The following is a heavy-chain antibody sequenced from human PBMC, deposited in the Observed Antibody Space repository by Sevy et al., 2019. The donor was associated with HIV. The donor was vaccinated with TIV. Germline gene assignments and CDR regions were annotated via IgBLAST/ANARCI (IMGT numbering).Heavy chain of an antibody. J-gene: IGHJ4*02. Sequence: ASVKVSCKASGYTFTSYGISWVRQAPGQGLEWMGWISAYNGNTNYAQKLQGRATMTTDTSTSTAYMELRSLRSDDTAVYYCARDGYLGTESYYFDYWGQGTLVTVSS. V-gene: IGHV1-18*01. CDR3: ARDGYLGTESYYFDY. CDR1: GYTFTSYG. CDR2: ISAYNGNT. D-gene: IGHD7-27*01.